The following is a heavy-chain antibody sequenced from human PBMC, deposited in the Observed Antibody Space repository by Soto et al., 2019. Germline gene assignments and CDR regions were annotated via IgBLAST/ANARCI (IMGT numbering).Heavy chain of an antibody. D-gene: IGHD6-13*01. J-gene: IGHJ6*02. CDR3: ARWSNSSSWYHYYYYGMEV. CDR1: GGSISSSNW. Sequence: SETLSLTCAVSGGSISSSNWWSWVRHPPGKGLEWIGEIYHSASTNYNPSLKSRVTISVDKSKNQFSLKLSSVTAADTAVYYCARWSNSSSWYHYYYYGMEVWVQGNTV. V-gene: IGHV4-4*02. CDR2: IYHSAST.